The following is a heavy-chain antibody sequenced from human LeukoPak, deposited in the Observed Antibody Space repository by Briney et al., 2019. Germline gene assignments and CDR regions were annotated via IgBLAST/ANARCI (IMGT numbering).Heavy chain of an antibody. CDR2: INPSGGST. D-gene: IGHD3-22*01. CDR1: GYTFTSYY. V-gene: IGHV1-46*01. Sequence: ASVKVSCKASGYTFTSYYMHWVRQAPGQGLEWMGIINPSGGSTSYAQKFQGRVTMTRDTSTSTVYMELSSLRPEDTAVYYCAREGGISPGDSSGYYYSAEYFQHWGQGTLVTVSS. J-gene: IGHJ1*01. CDR3: AREGGISPGDSSGYYYSAEYFQH.